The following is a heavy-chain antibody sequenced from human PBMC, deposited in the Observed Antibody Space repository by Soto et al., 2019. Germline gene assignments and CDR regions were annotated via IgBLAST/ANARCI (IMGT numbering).Heavy chain of an antibody. CDR1: GGSISSGDYY. V-gene: IGHV4-30-4*01. CDR2: IYYSGST. Sequence: SETLSLTCTVSGGSISSGDYYWNWIRQPPGKGLEWIGSIYYSGSTYYNPSLKSRVTISVDTSKNRFSLKLSSVTAADTAVYYCARTADYDYVWGSYRYFDYWGQGTLVTVSS. D-gene: IGHD3-16*02. CDR3: ARTADYDYVWGSYRYFDY. J-gene: IGHJ4*02.